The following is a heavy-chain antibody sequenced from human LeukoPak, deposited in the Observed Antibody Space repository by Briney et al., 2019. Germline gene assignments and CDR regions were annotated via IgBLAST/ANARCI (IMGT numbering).Heavy chain of an antibody. V-gene: IGHV3-33*01. CDR2: IWYDGSNK. J-gene: IGHJ4*02. D-gene: IGHD4-17*01. CDR3: ARDRAVTTFVFDY. CDR1: GFTFSSYG. Sequence: GRSLTLSCAASGFTFSSYGMHWVRQAPGKGLEWVAVIWYDGSNKYYADSVKGRFTISRDNSKNTLYLQMNSLRAEDTAVYYCARDRAVTTFVFDYWGQGTLVTVSS.